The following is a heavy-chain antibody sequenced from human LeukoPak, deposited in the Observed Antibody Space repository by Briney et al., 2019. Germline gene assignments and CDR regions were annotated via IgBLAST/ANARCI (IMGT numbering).Heavy chain of an antibody. CDR3: ATESGSYYR. J-gene: IGHJ5*02. D-gene: IGHD1-26*01. CDR2: FDPEDGET. Sequence: ASVKVSCKASGGTFSSYAISWVRQAPGQGLEWMGGFDPEDGETIYAQKFQGRVTMTEDTSTDTAYMELSSLRSEDTAVYYCATESGSYYRWGQGTLVTVSS. CDR1: GGTFSSYA. V-gene: IGHV1-24*01.